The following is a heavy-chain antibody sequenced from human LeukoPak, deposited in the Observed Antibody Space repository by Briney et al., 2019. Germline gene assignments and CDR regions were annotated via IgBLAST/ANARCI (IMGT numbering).Heavy chain of an antibody. Sequence: GRSLRLSCAASGFTFSSYAMHWVRQAPGKGLEWVAVISYDGSNKYYADSVKGRFTISRDNSKNTLYLQMNSLRAEDTAVYYCARDLGWNRPHFYWYFDLWGRGTLVTVSS. V-gene: IGHV3-30-3*01. CDR1: GFTFSSYA. D-gene: IGHD1-1*01. J-gene: IGHJ2*01. CDR2: ISYDGSNK. CDR3: ARDLGWNRPHFYWYFDL.